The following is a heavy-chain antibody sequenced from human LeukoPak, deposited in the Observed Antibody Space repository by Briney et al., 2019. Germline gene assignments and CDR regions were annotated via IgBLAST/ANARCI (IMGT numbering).Heavy chain of an antibody. CDR2: ISSSRSYI. Sequence: PGGSLRLSCAASGFTFSSYSMNWVRQAPGKGLEWISSISSSRSYIYYADSVKGRFTISRDNAKNSLYPQMNSLRAEDTAVYYCASESGSGSSAFDYWGQGTLVTVSS. V-gene: IGHV3-21*01. CDR1: GFTFSSYS. CDR3: ASESGSGSSAFDY. D-gene: IGHD3-10*01. J-gene: IGHJ4*02.